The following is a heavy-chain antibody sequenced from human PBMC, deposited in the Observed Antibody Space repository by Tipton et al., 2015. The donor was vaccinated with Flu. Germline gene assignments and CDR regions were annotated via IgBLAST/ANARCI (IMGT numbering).Heavy chain of an antibody. CDR3: ARAPGGYNYGAYYYYGLDV. V-gene: IGHV4-31*03. CDR1: GGSISSGGYY. Sequence: LSLTCTVSGGSISSGGYYWSWIRQHPGKGLEWMGYIYYSGSTYYNPSLKSRVTISIDTSKNQFSLKLNSVTAADTAVYYCARAPGGYNYGAYYYYGLDVWGQGTTVTVSS. J-gene: IGHJ6*02. CDR2: IYYSGST. D-gene: IGHD5-18*01.